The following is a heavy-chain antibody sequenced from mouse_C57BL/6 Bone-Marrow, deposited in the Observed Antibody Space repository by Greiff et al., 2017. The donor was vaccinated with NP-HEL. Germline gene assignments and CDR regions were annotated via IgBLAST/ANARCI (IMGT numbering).Heavy chain of an antibody. CDR2: IDPEDGDT. D-gene: IGHD1-1*01. CDR1: GFNIKDYY. Sequence: QLQQSGAELVRPGASVKLSCTASGFNIKDYYMHWVKQRPEQGLEWIGRIDPEDGDTEYAPKFQGKATMTADTSSNTAYLQLSSLTSEDTAVYYCTLYYYGSSSFAYWGQGTLVTVSA. J-gene: IGHJ3*01. CDR3: TLYYYGSSSFAY. V-gene: IGHV14-1*01.